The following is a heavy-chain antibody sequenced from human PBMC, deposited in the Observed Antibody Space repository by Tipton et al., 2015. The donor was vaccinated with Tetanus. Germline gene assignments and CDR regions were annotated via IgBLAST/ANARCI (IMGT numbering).Heavy chain of an antibody. Sequence: TLSLTCTVSGGSISSGSYYWSWVRQPPGKGLEYLGYILYEKSTHFNPSLQSRLSMSGDPVKNQFSLRLTSVTAADTAVYYCARIHDYWSGYFVFWGQGTPVTVSP. D-gene: IGHD3-3*01. J-gene: IGHJ4*02. V-gene: IGHV4-61*01. CDR1: GGSISSGSYY. CDR3: ARIHDYWSGYFVF. CDR2: ILYEKST.